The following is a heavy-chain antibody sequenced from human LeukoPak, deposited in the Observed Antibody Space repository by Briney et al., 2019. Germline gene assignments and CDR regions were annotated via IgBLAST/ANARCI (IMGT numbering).Heavy chain of an antibody. CDR1: GGSFSGYY. Sequence: MASETLSLTCAVYGGSFSGYYWSWIRQPPGKGLEWIGEINHSGSTNYNPSLKSRVTISVDTSKNQFSLKLSSVTAADTAVYYCASKRGVGATRRFDYWGQGTLVTVSS. V-gene: IGHV4-34*01. J-gene: IGHJ4*02. CDR3: ASKRGVGATRRFDY. CDR2: INHSGST. D-gene: IGHD1-26*01.